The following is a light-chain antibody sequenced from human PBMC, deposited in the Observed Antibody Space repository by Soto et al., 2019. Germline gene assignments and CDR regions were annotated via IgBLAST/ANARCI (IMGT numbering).Light chain of an antibody. Sequence: DFVMTQSPLSLPVPLGQPASISCRSSRSLIPSDGNTYLNWYQQRPGQSPRRLIYDVSNRYPGVPDRFNGSGTGTDFTLRISRVEAEDVGLYYCMQGTHWPPVITFGPGTKVEI. CDR3: MQGTHWPPVIT. J-gene: IGKJ3*01. V-gene: IGKV2-30*02. CDR1: RSLIPSDGNTY. CDR2: DVS.